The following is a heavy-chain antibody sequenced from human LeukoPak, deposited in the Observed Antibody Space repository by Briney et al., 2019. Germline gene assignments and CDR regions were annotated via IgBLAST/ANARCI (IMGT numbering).Heavy chain of an antibody. J-gene: IGHJ4*02. V-gene: IGHV3-21*01. CDR3: ARDGGKDYGDYVGRWDFDY. CDR2: ISSSSSYI. D-gene: IGHD4-17*01. Sequence: GGSLRLSCAASGFTFSSYSMNWVRQAPGKGLEWVSSISSSSSYIYYADSVKGRFTISRDNAKNSLYLQMNSLRAEDTAVYYCARDGGKDYGDYVGRWDFDYWGQGTLVTVSS. CDR1: GFTFSSYS.